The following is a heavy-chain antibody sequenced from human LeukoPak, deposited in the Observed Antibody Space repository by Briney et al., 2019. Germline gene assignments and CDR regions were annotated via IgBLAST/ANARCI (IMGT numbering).Heavy chain of an antibody. CDR1: GGSISSYY. CDR2: IYTPGSA. V-gene: IGHV4-4*07. CDR3: ARGARWSRMATIDY. D-gene: IGHD5-24*01. Sequence: PSETLSLTCTVSGGSISSYYWSWIRQPAGKGLEWIGRIYTPGSANYNPSLKSRVTMSLDTSKNQFSLKLSSVTAADTAVYYCARGARWSRMATIDYWGQGTLVTVSS. J-gene: IGHJ4*02.